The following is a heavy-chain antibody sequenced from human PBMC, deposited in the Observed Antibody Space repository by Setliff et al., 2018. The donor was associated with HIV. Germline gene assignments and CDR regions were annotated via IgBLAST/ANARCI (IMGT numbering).Heavy chain of an antibody. CDR1: GGSISSGNYY. Sequence: SETLSLTCTVSGGSISSGNYYWSWIRQPAGKGLEWIGRIYINGSTTYSPSLKSRVTISVDTSKNRFSLRLSSVTAADTAVYYCARDQKGYSYGYFDSWGQGTLVTVSS. CDR3: ARDQKGYSYGYFDS. J-gene: IGHJ4*02. V-gene: IGHV4-61*02. CDR2: IYINGST. D-gene: IGHD5-18*01.